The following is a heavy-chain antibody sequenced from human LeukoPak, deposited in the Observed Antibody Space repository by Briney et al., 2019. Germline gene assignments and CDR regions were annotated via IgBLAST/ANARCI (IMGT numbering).Heavy chain of an antibody. CDR3: AREGGGIAAGVYYFDY. CDR1: GFTFSSYS. D-gene: IGHD6-13*01. Sequence: AGSLRLSCAASGFTFSSYSVNWVRQAPGKGLEWVSSISSRSSYIYYADSVKGRFTISRDNAKNSLYLQMNSLRAEDTAVYYCAREGGGIAAGVYYFDYWGQGTLVTVSS. J-gene: IGHJ4*02. CDR2: ISSRSSYI. V-gene: IGHV3-21*01.